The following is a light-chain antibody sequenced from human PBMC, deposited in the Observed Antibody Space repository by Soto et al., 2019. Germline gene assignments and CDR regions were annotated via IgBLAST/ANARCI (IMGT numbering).Light chain of an antibody. CDR1: QHISTW. V-gene: IGKV1-5*03. CDR2: KAS. CDR3: QQYNSYSRT. Sequence: DIQMTQSPSTLAASVGDRVTITCRASQHISTWLAWYQHKPGKAPRLLIYKASSLESGVPSRFSGSGSGTEFTLTISSLQPDDFATYYCQQYNSYSRTFGQGTKVDIK. J-gene: IGKJ1*01.